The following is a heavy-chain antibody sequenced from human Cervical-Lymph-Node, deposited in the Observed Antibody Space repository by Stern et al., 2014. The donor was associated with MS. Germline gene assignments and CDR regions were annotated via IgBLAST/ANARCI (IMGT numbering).Heavy chain of an antibody. Sequence: VQLVESGGEVKKPGSSVKVSCMASGGSFNNHAVNWVRQAPGPGLEWMGGIIPIFGAPDYAQKFQGRVTITADESTSTVYMEFSSLRSEDTAMYYCAKGRGSYWFFDLWGRGTLVIVSS. D-gene: IGHD1-26*01. V-gene: IGHV1-69*01. CDR1: GGSFNNHA. CDR3: AKGRGSYWFFDL. CDR2: IIPIFGAP. J-gene: IGHJ2*01.